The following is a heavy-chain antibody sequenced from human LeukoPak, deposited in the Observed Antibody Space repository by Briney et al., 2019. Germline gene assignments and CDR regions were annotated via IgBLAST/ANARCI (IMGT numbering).Heavy chain of an antibody. V-gene: IGHV3-74*01. CDR3: AREVGGAFDY. D-gene: IGHD1-26*01. Sequence: PGGSLRLSCAASGFTFSSYYMHWVRQAPGKGLVWVSRINSDGSDTNYADSVKGRFTISRDNAKNSLYLHMNSLRAEDTAVYYCAREVGGAFDYWGQGTLVTVSS. J-gene: IGHJ4*02. CDR2: INSDGSDT. CDR1: GFTFSSYY.